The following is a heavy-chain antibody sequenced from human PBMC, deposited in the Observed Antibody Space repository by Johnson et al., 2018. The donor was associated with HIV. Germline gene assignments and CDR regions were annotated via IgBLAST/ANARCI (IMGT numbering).Heavy chain of an antibody. V-gene: IGHV3-30-3*01. Sequence: QVQLVESGGGVVQPGRSLRLSCAASGFTFSSYAMHWVRQAPGKGLAWVAVISYDGSNKYYAASVKGRFPISRDTSKTTLYRPMNSLRAEDTAVYYCARDRAHYYNSSGYYESGAFDIWGQGTMVTVSS. J-gene: IGHJ3*02. CDR1: GFTFSSYA. CDR3: ARDRAHYYNSSGYYESGAFDI. D-gene: IGHD3-22*01. CDR2: ISYDGSNK.